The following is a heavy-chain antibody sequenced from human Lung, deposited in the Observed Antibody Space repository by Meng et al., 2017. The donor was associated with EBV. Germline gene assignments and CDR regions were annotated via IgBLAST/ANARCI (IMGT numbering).Heavy chain of an antibody. CDR1: GDSISSGEYF. CDR3: ARGELLWDY. V-gene: IGHV4-30-4*01. CDR2: MDYRGST. D-gene: IGHD2-2*01. J-gene: IGHJ4*02. Sequence: QVQLQESGPGLVKPLQPLSLTCTGSGDSISSGEYFWSWIRQPPGKGLEWIGYMDYRGSTFYNPSLKSRVTISVDTSKNQFSLKLSSVTAADTAVYFCARGELLWDYWGQGTLVTVSS.